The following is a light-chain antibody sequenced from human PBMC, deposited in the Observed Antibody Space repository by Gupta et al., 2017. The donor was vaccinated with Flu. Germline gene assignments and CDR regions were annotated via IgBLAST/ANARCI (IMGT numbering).Light chain of an antibody. CDR1: QSISSY. J-gene: IGKJ5*01. CDR2: AAS. CDR3: QQSYSIPNT. Sequence: DIQMTQSPSSLSASVGDRVTITCRASQSISSYLNWYQLKLGKAPKLLIYAASSLQSGVPSRFSGSGSGTDFTLTISSLQPEDFATYYCQQSYSIPNTFGQGTRLEIK. V-gene: IGKV1-39*01.